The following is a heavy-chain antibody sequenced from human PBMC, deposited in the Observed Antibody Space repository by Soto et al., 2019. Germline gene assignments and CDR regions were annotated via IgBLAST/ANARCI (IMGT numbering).Heavy chain of an antibody. J-gene: IGHJ4*02. CDR1: GYTFTGYG. Sequence: ASVKVSCKASGYTFTGYGISWVRQAPGQGLEWMGWISAYNGNTNYAQKLQGRVTMTTDTSTSTAYMELRSLRSDDTAVYYCARDREPDITMIVVVISPPPLGYWGQGTLVTVSS. CDR3: ARDREPDITMIVVVISPPPLGY. CDR2: ISAYNGNT. D-gene: IGHD3-22*01. V-gene: IGHV1-18*01.